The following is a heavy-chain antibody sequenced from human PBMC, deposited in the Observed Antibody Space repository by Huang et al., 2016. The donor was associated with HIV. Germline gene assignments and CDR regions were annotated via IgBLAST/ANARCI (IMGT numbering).Heavy chain of an antibody. Sequence: QVQLQESGPRLVKPSETLSLTCTVSSGSVSDSNYYWSWIRQPPGKGMGWIGRIYNSGSTDYNPTITSRVTISVETSKVQFSLRLSFVTAADTAVYYCARMSSGHYDALDIWGQGTPVTVSS. CDR2: IYNSGST. CDR1: SGSVSDSNYY. V-gene: IGHV4-61*01. CDR3: ARMSSGHYDALDI. D-gene: IGHD3-22*01. J-gene: IGHJ3*02.